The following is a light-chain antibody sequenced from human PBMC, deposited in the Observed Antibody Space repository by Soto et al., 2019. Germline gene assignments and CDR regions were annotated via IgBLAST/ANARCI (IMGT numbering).Light chain of an antibody. CDR2: AAS. V-gene: IGKV1-39*01. Sequence: DIQMTQSPSSLSASVGDRVTITCRAGQSISTYLNWYQQKPGKAPKLLIYAASSLQSGVPSRFRGSGSGTDFTLTISSLQPEDFATYYCQQSYSTPYTFGQGTNLEI. CDR1: QSISTY. CDR3: QQSYSTPYT. J-gene: IGKJ2*01.